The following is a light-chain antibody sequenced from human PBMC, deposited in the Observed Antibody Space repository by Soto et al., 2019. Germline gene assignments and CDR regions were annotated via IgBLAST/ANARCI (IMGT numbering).Light chain of an antibody. Sequence: DIQMTQSPSTLSASVGDRVTITCRASQSINRWLAWYQQKPGKAPKLLIYKASNLENGVPSRFRGSGSETESTITISSLQPDDFATYYCQQYHSSSTFGGGTTVDIK. V-gene: IGKV1-5*03. J-gene: IGKJ4*01. CDR1: QSINRW. CDR2: KAS. CDR3: QQYHSSST.